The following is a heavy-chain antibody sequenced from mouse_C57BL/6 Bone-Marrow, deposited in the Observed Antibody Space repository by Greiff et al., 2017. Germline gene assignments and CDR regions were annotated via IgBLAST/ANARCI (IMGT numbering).Heavy chain of an antibody. D-gene: IGHD1-1*01. Sequence: QVQLQQSGPELVKPGASVKISCKASGYAFSSSWMNWVKQRPGKGLGWIGRIYPGDGDTNYNGKFKGKATLTADKSSSTAYMQLRSLTSEDSAVDVWAREYYGTDWYFDVWGTGTTVTVSS. J-gene: IGHJ1*03. CDR2: IYPGDGDT. V-gene: IGHV1-82*01. CDR3: AREYYGTDWYFDV. CDR1: GYAFSSSW.